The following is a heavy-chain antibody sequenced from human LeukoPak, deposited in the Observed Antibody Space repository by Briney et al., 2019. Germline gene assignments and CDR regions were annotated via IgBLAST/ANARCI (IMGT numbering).Heavy chain of an antibody. CDR2: IYYSGSS. V-gene: IGHV4-59*11. CDR1: GGSISSHL. J-gene: IGHJ4*02. CDR3: ARGARHSDY. D-gene: IGHD3-3*02. Sequence: SETLSLTCTVSGGSISSHLWSWIRQPPGKGLEWIGNIYYSGSSNYNPSLKSRVIISVDTSKNQFSLKLSSVTAADTAVYYCARGARHSDYWGQGTLVTVSS.